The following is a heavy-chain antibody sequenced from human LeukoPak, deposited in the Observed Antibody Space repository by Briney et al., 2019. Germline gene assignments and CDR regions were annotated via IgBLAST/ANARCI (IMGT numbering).Heavy chain of an antibody. CDR3: ARDEDTSALSVY. CDR1: GFSFGSNT. Sequence: GGSLRLSCAGSGFSFGSNTMSWVRQAPGRGLEWVSAISNNGGRTDYADSVKGRFTISRDNSKSTLYLHMDSLRADDTAVYYCARDEDTSALSVYWGQGTLVTVSS. D-gene: IGHD6-6*01. J-gene: IGHJ4*02. V-gene: IGHV3-23*01. CDR2: ISNNGGRT.